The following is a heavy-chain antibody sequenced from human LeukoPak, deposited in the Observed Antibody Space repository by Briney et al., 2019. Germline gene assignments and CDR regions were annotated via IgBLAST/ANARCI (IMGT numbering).Heavy chain of an antibody. Sequence: PGGSLRLSCAASGFSFTTYWMSWVRQAPGKGLEWVSFISTSSSYIYYADSVKGRFTISTDNAQNSLYLQMNSLRVEDTAVYYCARDFRYEGDYWGQGTLVTVSS. CDR1: GFSFTTYW. CDR2: ISTSSSYI. D-gene: IGHD5-12*01. CDR3: ARDFRYEGDY. J-gene: IGHJ4*02. V-gene: IGHV3-21*01.